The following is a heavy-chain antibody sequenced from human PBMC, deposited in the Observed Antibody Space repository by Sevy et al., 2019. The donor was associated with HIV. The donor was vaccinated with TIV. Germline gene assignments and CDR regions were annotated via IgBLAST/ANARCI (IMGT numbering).Heavy chain of an antibody. V-gene: IGHV4-59*08. Sequence: SETLSLTCTVSGGSITSLYWNWIRQSPGKGLEWIANIYYNGHIKYNPSLKSRVTLSLDTSKNQFSLRLSSVTAADTAMYYCAGENAWGRGYSWGQGTLVTVSS. CDR2: IYYNGHI. D-gene: IGHD1-26*01. CDR1: GGSITSLY. J-gene: IGHJ4*02. CDR3: AGENAWGRGYS.